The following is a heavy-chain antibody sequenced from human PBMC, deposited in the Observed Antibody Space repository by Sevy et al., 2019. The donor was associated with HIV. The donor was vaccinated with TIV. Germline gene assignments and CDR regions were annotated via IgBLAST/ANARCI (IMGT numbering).Heavy chain of an antibody. Sequence: GGSLRLSCAASGFSFSTSGMNWVRQAPGKGLEWVSYIGGTTSNIYYADSVKGRFTISRDKARNSLYLQMNSLRDEDTAVYYCAVPKVTGTTTMFDYWGQGTLVTVSS. J-gene: IGHJ4*02. V-gene: IGHV3-48*02. CDR3: AVPKVTGTTTMFDY. CDR1: GFSFSTSG. CDR2: IGGTTSNI. D-gene: IGHD1-7*01.